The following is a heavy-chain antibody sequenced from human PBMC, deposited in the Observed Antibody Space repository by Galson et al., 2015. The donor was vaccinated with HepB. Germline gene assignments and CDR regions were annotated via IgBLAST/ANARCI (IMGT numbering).Heavy chain of an antibody. V-gene: IGHV4-31*03. J-gene: IGHJ3*02. CDR2: IYYSGST. CDR3: ARDNRGHAFDI. Sequence: TLSLTCTVSGGSISSGAYYWGWIRQHPGKGLEWIGYIYYSGSTSYNPSLKSRFTISVDTSNNQFFLNLNSVTAADTAVYYCARDNRGHAFDIWGRGTMVTVSS. CDR1: GGSISSGAYY.